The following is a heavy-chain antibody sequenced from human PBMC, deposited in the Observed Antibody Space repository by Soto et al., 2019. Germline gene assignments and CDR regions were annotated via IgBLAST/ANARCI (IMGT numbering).Heavy chain of an antibody. V-gene: IGHV3-23*01. J-gene: IGHJ3*02. CDR3: ATSGHCNSLKCTSFDM. D-gene: IGHD2-2*01. CDR2: VGGTGDT. Sequence: EVQLFESGGALVQPGGSLRLSCAASRLTFSNYVVNWVRQAPGKGLEWVSTVGGTGDTYYPDSVKGRFTISRDNSKNMIYLQMSGLRAEDTALYYCATSGHCNSLKCTSFDMWGQGTMVAVSS. CDR1: RLTFSNYV.